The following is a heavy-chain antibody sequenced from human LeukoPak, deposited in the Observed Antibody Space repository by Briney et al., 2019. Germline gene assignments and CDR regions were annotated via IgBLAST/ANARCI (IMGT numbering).Heavy chain of an antibody. V-gene: IGHV3-21*05. D-gene: IGHD2-2*02. Sequence: GGSLRLSCAASGFTFSSYSINWVRQAPGKGLEWVSYISSSSSYTNYADSVKGRFTISRDNAKNSLYLQMNSLRAEDTAVYYCARVGDIVVVPAAIGLWGQGTMVTVSS. CDR2: ISSSSSYT. CDR3: ARVGDIVVVPAAIGL. CDR1: GFTFSSYS. J-gene: IGHJ3*01.